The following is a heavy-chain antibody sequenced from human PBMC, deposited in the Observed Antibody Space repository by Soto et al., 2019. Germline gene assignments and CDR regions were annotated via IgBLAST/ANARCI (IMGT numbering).Heavy chain of an antibody. Sequence: GASMKVSCKISGYTLTELSMHWVRQAPGKGLEWMGGFDPKDGETIYAQKFQGRVTMTEDTSTDTAYMELSSLRSEETAVYYCATVSDILHYYFDYWGQGTLVTVS. D-gene: IGHD3-9*01. CDR3: ATVSDILHYYFDY. CDR2: FDPKDGET. CDR1: GYTLTELS. J-gene: IGHJ4*02. V-gene: IGHV1-24*01.